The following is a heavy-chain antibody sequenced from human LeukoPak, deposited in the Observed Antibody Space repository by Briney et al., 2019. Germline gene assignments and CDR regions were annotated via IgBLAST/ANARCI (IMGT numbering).Heavy chain of an antibody. J-gene: IGHJ4*02. D-gene: IGHD3-9*01. CDR2: IYYSGST. Sequence: SETLSLTCTVSGGSISSSSYYWGWIRQPPGKGLEWIGSIYYSGSTYYNPSLKSRVTISVDTSKNQFSLKLSSVTAADTAVYYCARGISDILTPDGNYWGQGTLVTVSS. CDR1: GGSISSSSYY. CDR3: ARGISDILTPDGNY. V-gene: IGHV4-39*07.